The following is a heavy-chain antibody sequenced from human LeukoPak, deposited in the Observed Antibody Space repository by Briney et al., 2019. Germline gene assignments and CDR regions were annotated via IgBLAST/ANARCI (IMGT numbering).Heavy chain of an antibody. CDR3: VAWEETGSNY. D-gene: IGHD3-9*01. J-gene: IGHJ4*02. V-gene: IGHV3-7*01. CDR1: GFTFSRSW. CDR2: INPDGSAK. Sequence: GGSLRLSCAASGFTFSRSWMNWVRQTPGKGLEWVANINPDGSAKSYVDSVKGRFTISRDNARNSLYLQMNNLRVEDTALYYCVAWEETGSNYWGQGTLVTVSS.